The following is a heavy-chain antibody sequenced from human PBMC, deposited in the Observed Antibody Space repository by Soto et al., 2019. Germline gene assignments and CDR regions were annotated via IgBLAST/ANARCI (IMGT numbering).Heavy chain of an antibody. J-gene: IGHJ4*02. D-gene: IGHD2-2*01. CDR2: IGTHNGDT. CDR1: GYTFDTYG. V-gene: IGHV1-18*01. Sequence: QVQLVQSEAEVKKPGASVKVSCQASGYTFDTYGITWMRQAPGQGLEWMGWIGTHNGDTNYAQHFQGRVTMTTDTSKRTVYLELRSLTSDDTAVYYGARTGGYDTSPNFDSWGQGTLVTVSS. CDR3: ARTGGYDTSPNFDS.